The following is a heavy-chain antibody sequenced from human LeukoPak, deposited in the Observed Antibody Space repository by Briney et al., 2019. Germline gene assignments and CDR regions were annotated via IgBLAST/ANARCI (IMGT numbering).Heavy chain of an antibody. D-gene: IGHD6-19*01. Sequence: GGSLRLSCAASGFTFSSYGMHWVRQAPGKGLEWVAVIWYDGSNQYYADSVKGRFTISRDNSKNTLYLQMNSLRAEDTAVHYCARAHKFGCSSGWDNFDYWGQGTLVTVSS. CDR1: GFTFSSYG. CDR2: IWYDGSNQ. V-gene: IGHV3-33*01. J-gene: IGHJ4*02. CDR3: ARAHKFGCSSGWDNFDY.